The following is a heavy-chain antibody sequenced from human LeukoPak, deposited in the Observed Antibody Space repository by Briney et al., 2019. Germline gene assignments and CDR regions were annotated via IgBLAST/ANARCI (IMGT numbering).Heavy chain of an antibody. D-gene: IGHD1-26*01. CDR1: GFTFSSYV. V-gene: IGHV3-23*01. J-gene: IGHJ4*02. CDR2: ISGSGGST. Sequence: WGSLRLSCAASGFTFSSYVMSWVRQAPGKGLEWVSAISGSGGSTYYADSVKGRFTISRDNSKNTLYLQMNSLRAEDTAVYYCAKDPLSGTYGWAFDYWGQGTLVTVSS. CDR3: AKDPLSGTYGWAFDY.